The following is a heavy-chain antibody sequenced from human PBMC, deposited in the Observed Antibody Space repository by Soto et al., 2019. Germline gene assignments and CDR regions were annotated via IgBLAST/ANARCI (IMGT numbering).Heavy chain of an antibody. Sequence: SETLSLTCAVSGGSINSGDYYWSWIRQPPGKGLEWIGYIYYSGSTYYNPSLKSRVTISVDTSKNQFSLKLGSVTAADAAVYYCARASTIFGVVVRFDSWGQGTLVTVSS. CDR2: IYYSGST. D-gene: IGHD3-3*01. J-gene: IGHJ4*02. V-gene: IGHV4-30-4*01. CDR3: ARASTIFGVVVRFDS. CDR1: GGSINSGDYY.